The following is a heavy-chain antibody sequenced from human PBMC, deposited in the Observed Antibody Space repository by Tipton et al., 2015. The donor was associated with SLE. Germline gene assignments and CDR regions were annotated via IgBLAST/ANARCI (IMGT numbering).Heavy chain of an antibody. D-gene: IGHD3-9*01. Sequence: TLSLTCTVSAGSISSYFRSWIRQPPGKGLELIGYIYYNGSTKYNPSLKSRVTISVDTSKNQFSLKLSSVTAANTAVYYCARDNYDILAGRDAFDIWGQGTMVTVSS. CDR3: ARDNYDILAGRDAFDI. CDR2: IYYNGST. V-gene: IGHV4-59*01. CDR1: AGSISSYF. J-gene: IGHJ3*02.